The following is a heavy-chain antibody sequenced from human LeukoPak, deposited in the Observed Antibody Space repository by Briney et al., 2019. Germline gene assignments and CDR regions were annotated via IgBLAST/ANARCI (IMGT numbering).Heavy chain of an antibody. D-gene: IGHD3-10*01. CDR3: ARERRPLYGSGSYCFDY. J-gene: IGHJ4*02. CDR1: GGSFSGYY. V-gene: IGHV4-34*01. CDR2: INHSGST. Sequence: SVTLSLTCAVYGGSFSGYYWSWIRQPPGKGLEWIGEINHSGSTNYNPSLKSRVTISVDTSKNQFSLKLSSVTAADTAVYYCARERRPLYGSGSYCFDYWGQGTLVTVSS.